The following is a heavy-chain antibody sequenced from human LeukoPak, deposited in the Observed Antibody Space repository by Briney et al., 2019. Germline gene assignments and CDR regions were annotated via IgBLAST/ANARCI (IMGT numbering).Heavy chain of an antibody. D-gene: IGHD6-19*01. J-gene: IGHJ5*02. CDR2: INNNTVNP. CDR1: GYTFTTYA. Sequence: ASVKVSRTAAGYTFTTYAMNWLRQAPGQGLEWRGWINNNTVNPTYAQGFTGRCVFSLDTSVSTAYLQISSLKAEDTAVYYCAREAYSSSSWGQGTLVTVSS. V-gene: IGHV7-4-1*02. CDR3: AREAYSSSS.